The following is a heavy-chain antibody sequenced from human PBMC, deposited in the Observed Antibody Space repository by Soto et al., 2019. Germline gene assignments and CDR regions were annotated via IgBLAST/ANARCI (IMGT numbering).Heavy chain of an antibody. CDR1: GGSISSFY. CDR3: ARATYYYDSSGSLDY. D-gene: IGHD3-22*01. V-gene: IGHV4-4*07. CDR2: IYTSGST. J-gene: IGHJ4*02. Sequence: SQTLSLTSTVAGGSISSFYWSCIRQPAGKGLEWIGRIYTSGSTNYNPALKSRVTMSVDTSKNQFALKLSSVTAADTAVYYCARATYYYDSSGSLDYWGQGTLDTVSS.